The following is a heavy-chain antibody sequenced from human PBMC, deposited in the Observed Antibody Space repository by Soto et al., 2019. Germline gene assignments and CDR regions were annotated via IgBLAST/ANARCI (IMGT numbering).Heavy chain of an antibody. J-gene: IGHJ4*02. Sequence: QVQLQESGPGLAKPSETLSLTCTVSGGSLSSHYWSWIRQSPGKGLEWIGYIYFTGYTNYNPSLKNRVTISVDTSKSQFSLSLNSVTAADTAVYYCATVAMTSPKVLDYWGQGTLVSVSS. CDR2: IYFTGYT. CDR1: GGSLSSHY. D-gene: IGHD2-15*01. CDR3: ATVAMTSPKVLDY. V-gene: IGHV4-59*11.